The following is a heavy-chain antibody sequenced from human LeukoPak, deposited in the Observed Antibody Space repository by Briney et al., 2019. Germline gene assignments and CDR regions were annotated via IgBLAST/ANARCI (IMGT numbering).Heavy chain of an antibody. CDR2: INPNSGGT. J-gene: IGHJ4*02. CDR3: ARAGYSTSWYDY. Sequence: ASVKVSCTASGYIFTDYYMHWVRQAPGQGLEWMGWINPNSGGTNYAEKFQGRVTMTRDTSISTAYLELSRLRSDDTAVNYCARAGYSTSWYDYWGQRTLVTVSS. D-gene: IGHD6-13*01. V-gene: IGHV1-2*02. CDR1: GYIFTDYY.